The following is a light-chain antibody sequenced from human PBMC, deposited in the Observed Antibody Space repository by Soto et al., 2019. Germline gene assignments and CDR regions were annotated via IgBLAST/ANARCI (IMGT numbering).Light chain of an antibody. J-gene: IGKJ4*01. CDR2: GAS. CDR1: QSVSSY. V-gene: IGKV3-20*01. CDR3: QQYGSSPGT. Sequence: EVVLTQSPGTLSLSPGERATLSCRASQSVSSYIAWYQQKPGQAPRLLISGASSRAPGIPDRFSGSGSGTDFTLTISRLEPEDFAVYYCQQYGSSPGTFGGGTKVEIK.